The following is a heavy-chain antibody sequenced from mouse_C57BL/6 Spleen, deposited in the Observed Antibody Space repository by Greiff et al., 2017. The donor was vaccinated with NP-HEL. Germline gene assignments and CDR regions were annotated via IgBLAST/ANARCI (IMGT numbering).Heavy chain of an antibody. CDR3: ARNGGYFDY. Sequence: QVQLQQSGPELVKPGASVKISCKASGYAFSSSWMNWVKQRPGKGLEWIGRIYPGDGDTNYNGKFKGKATLTADKSSSNAYMQLSSLTSEDSAVYFCARNGGYFDYWGQGTTLTVSS. J-gene: IGHJ2*01. CDR2: IYPGDGDT. V-gene: IGHV1-82*01. CDR1: GYAFSSSW.